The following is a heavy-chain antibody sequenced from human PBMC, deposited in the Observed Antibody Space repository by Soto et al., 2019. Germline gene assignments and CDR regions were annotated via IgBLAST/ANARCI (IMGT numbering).Heavy chain of an antibody. CDR2: IGASGDIT. D-gene: IGHD2-21*02. CDR3: AKDGFTDRGDDYFDY. Sequence: AVGSLRLSCAASGFSFTNFAMSWVRQAPGKGLEWVAGIGASGDITWYADSVKGRLSISRDNSKNTLYLQLNSLRFEDTAVYYCAKDGFTDRGDDYFDYWGPGTLVTVSS. V-gene: IGHV3-23*01. CDR1: GFSFTNFA. J-gene: IGHJ4*02.